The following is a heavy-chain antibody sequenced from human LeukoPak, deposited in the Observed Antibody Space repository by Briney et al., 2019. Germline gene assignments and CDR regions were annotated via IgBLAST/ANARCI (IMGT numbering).Heavy chain of an antibody. D-gene: IGHD6-13*01. J-gene: IGHJ4*02. CDR3: GRVIAGAIDY. Sequence: PGGSLRLSCAASGFTFSGHSMTWVRQAPGKGLEWVANINLDGSERFYVDFVQGRFTISRDSADNSMYLQMNSLRAEDTAVYYCGRVIAGAIDYWGQGTLVTVSS. CDR1: GFTFSGHS. V-gene: IGHV3-7*01. CDR2: INLDGSER.